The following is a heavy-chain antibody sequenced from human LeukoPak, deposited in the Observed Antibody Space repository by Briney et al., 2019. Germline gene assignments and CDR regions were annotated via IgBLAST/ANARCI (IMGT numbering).Heavy chain of an antibody. CDR1: GGSISSYY. V-gene: IGHV4-59*01. CDR3: ARTRTWELYFDY. D-gene: IGHD1-26*01. J-gene: IGHJ4*02. CDR2: IYYSGST. Sequence: SETLSLTCTVSGGSISSYYWSWIRQPPGKGLEWIGYIYYSGSTNYNPSLKSRVTLSIDTSKNQFSLKLSSVTAADTAVYYCARTRTWELYFDYWGQGTLVTVSS.